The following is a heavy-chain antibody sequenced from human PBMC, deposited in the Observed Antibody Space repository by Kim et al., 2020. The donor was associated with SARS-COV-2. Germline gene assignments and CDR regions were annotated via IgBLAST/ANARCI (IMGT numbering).Heavy chain of an antibody. V-gene: IGHV3-23*01. D-gene: IGHD2-21*01. CDR1: GFTFTGHA. CDR2: IDGSDGTT. Sequence: GGSLRLSCTTSGFTFTGHAMSWVRQAPGKGLEWVSSIDGSDGTTYYVDPVKGRFSISRDDSKNTLYLQMSALRADDTAAYYCLKGGWGWVWGYWGQGTPV. J-gene: IGHJ4*02. CDR3: LKGGWGWVWGY.